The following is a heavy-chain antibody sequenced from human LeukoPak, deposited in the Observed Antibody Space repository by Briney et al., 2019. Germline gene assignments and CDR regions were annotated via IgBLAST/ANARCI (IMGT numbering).Heavy chain of an antibody. CDR2: IYYSGST. Sequence: ASETLSLTCTVSGGSISSSSYYWGWIRQPPGKGLEWIGSIYYSGSTYYNPSLKSRVTISVDTSKNQFSLKLSSVTAADTAVYYCAREAGGYAGYYYYMDVWGKGTTVTVSS. CDR1: GGSISSSSYY. D-gene: IGHD3-22*01. J-gene: IGHJ6*03. CDR3: AREAGGYAGYYYYMDV. V-gene: IGHV4-39*07.